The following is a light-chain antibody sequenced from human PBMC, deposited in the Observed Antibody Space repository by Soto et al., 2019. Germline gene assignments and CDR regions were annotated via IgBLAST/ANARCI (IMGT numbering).Light chain of an antibody. CDR2: DAS. Sequence: EIVLPQSPATLSLSPGEGATLSCRASQNVANYLDWYQQKPGQAPRLLIYDASSRATGIPDRFSGSGSGTDFTLTINRLEPEDFAVYYCQQYGNSPRTFGQGTKVDIK. CDR3: QQYGNSPRT. V-gene: IGKV3-20*01. J-gene: IGKJ1*01. CDR1: QNVANY.